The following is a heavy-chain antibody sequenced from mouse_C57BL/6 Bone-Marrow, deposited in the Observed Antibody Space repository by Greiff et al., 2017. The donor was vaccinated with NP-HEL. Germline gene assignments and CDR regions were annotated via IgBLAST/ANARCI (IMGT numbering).Heavy chain of an antibody. CDR1: GYTFTSYW. CDR3: ARRYDGYYDY. V-gene: IGHV1-64*01. Sequence: QVQLQQPGAELVKPGASVKLSCKASGYTFTSYWMHWVKQRPGQGLEWIGLIHPNSGSTNYNEKFKSKATLTVDKSSSTAYMQLSSLTSEDSAVYYCARRYDGYYDYWGQGTTLTVSS. J-gene: IGHJ2*01. D-gene: IGHD2-3*01. CDR2: IHPNSGST.